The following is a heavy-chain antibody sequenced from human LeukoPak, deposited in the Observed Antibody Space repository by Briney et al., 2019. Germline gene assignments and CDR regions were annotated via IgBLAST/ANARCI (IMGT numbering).Heavy chain of an antibody. CDR3: ARDKGDYDTSGSLFVF. Sequence: WGSLRLSCAASGFTFSRYWMSWVRQVPRKGLEWVANIKQDGSEKYYVDSVKGRFTISRDNAKNSLYLQMNSLRAEDTAVYYCARDKGDYDTSGSLFVFGGQGTLVTVSS. J-gene: IGHJ4*02. CDR2: IKQDGSEK. D-gene: IGHD3-22*01. V-gene: IGHV3-7*03. CDR1: GFTFSRYW.